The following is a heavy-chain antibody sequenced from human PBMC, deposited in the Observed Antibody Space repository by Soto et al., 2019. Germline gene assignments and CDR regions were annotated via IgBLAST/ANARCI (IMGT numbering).Heavy chain of an antibody. CDR2: ISSSSSYT. CDR1: GFTFSDYY. V-gene: IGHV3-11*05. J-gene: IGHJ4*02. Sequence: QVQLVESGGGLVKPGGSLRLSCAASGFTFSDYYMSWIRQAPGKGLEWVSYISSSSSYTNYADSVKGRFTISRDNAKNSLYLQMNSLRAEDTAVYYCARAHMVRGVIIWGNFDYWGQGTLVTVSS. CDR3: ARAHMVRGVIIWGNFDY. D-gene: IGHD3-10*01.